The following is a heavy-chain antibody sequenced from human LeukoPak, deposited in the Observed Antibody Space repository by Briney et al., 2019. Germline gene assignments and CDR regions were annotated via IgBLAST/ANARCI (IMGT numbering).Heavy chain of an antibody. J-gene: IGHJ4*02. CDR2: ISGSGGST. CDR3: AKLYDGLVKY. Sequence: GGSLRLSCAASGFTFNTYAMIWVRQAPGKGLEWVSAISGSGGSTFYANSVKGRFTISRDNSKNTLYLQMNSLRAEDTAVYYCAKLYDGLVKYWGQGTLVTV. D-gene: IGHD3-22*01. V-gene: IGHV3-23*01. CDR1: GFTFNTYA.